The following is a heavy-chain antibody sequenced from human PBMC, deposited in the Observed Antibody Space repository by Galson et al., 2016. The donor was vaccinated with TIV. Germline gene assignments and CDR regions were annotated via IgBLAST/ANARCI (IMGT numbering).Heavy chain of an antibody. CDR2: IIPIFGTT. V-gene: IGHV1-69*13. D-gene: IGHD3-9*01. Sequence: SVKVSCKASGGSFSSYTISWVRQAPGQGLEWMGGIIPIFGTTNYAQSFQGRVSITAAESTSTAYMELYSLRSEDTAVYYCARCHDILTAYFVYWGQGTLVIVSS. CDR1: GGSFSSYT. CDR3: ARCHDILTAYFVY. J-gene: IGHJ4*02.